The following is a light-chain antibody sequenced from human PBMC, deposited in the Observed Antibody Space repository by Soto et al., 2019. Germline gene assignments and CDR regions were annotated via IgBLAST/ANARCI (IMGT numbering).Light chain of an antibody. CDR1: SSNIGSNT. CDR2: SNN. CDR3: AAWDDSLNGVV. J-gene: IGLJ2*01. Sequence: QSVLTQPPSASGTPGQRVTISCSGSSSNIGSNTVNWYQQLPGTAPKLLIYSNNPRPSGVPHRFSATKSGTSASLAISGLRSDDEADYYCAAWDDSLNGVVFGGGTKRTVL. V-gene: IGLV1-44*01.